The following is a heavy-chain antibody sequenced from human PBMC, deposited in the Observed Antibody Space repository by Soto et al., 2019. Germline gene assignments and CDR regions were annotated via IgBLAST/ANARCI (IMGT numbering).Heavy chain of an antibody. CDR1: GYTFSNDY. V-gene: IGHV1-46*01. D-gene: IGHD5-18*01. CDR2: INPSGGST. Sequence: SSVKVSFKASGYTFSNDYIHLVRHTPGQGREWMGIINPSGGSTTYPQKFQGRVTVTRDTSTNTVYMELSSLRSEDTAMYYCARGARDTGDYYYGMDVWGQGRTVTVSS. J-gene: IGHJ6*02. CDR3: ARGARDTGDYYYGMDV.